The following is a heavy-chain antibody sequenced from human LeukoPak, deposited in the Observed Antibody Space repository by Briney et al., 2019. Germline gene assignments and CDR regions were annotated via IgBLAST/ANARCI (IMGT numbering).Heavy chain of an antibody. J-gene: IGHJ4*02. CDR1: GYTFTTYA. D-gene: IGHD2-2*01. Sequence: GASVKVSCKASGYTFTTYAMNWVRQATGQGLEWMGWMNPNSGNTGYAQKFQGRVTITRNTSISTAYMELSSLRSEDTAVYYCARSHCSSTSCYDYWGQGTLVTVSS. CDR2: MNPNSGNT. CDR3: ARSHCSSTSCYDY. V-gene: IGHV1-8*03.